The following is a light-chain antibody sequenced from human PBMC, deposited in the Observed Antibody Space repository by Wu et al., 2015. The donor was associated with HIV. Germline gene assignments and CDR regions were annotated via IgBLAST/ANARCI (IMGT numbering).Light chain of an antibody. Sequence: DIQMTQSPSSLSASIGDRVTITCRASQAISNYLAWYQQKPGKVPKLLIYAASTLQSGVPSRFSASGSGTDFTLTISSLQSEDVATYYCQKYDSAPRTFGQGTKVEIK. V-gene: IGKV1-27*01. CDR1: QAISNY. CDR3: QKYDSAPRT. J-gene: IGKJ1*01. CDR2: AAS.